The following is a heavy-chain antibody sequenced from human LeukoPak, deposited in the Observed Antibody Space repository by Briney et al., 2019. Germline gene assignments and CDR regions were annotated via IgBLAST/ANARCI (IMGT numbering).Heavy chain of an antibody. Sequence: QPGGSLRLSCAASGXTFSTYWVHWVRQAPGKGLVWVSRINSDGSITNYADSVKGRFTISRDNAKNTLYLQMNSLRAEDTAVYYCARVSDFGVVIYAFDIWGQGTMVTVSS. CDR2: INSDGSIT. V-gene: IGHV3-74*01. CDR1: GXTFSTYW. D-gene: IGHD3-3*02. J-gene: IGHJ3*02. CDR3: ARVSDFGVVIYAFDI.